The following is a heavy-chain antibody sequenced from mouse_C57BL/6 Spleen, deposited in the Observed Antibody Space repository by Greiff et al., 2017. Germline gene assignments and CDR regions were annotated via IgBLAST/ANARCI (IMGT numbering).Heavy chain of an antibody. Sequence: QVQLQQSGAELVRPGASVTLSCKASGYTFTDYEMHWVKQTPVHGLEWIGAIDPETGGTAYNQKFKGKAILTADKSSSTAYMELRSLTSEDSAVYYCTRDCGSSLYYAMDYWGQGTSVTVSS. CDR3: TRDCGSSLYYAMDY. V-gene: IGHV1-15*01. D-gene: IGHD1-1*01. CDR2: IDPETGGT. J-gene: IGHJ4*01. CDR1: GYTFTDYE.